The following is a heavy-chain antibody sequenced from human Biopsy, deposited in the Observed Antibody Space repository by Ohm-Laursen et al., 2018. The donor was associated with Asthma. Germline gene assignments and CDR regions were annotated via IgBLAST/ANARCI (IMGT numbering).Heavy chain of an antibody. CDR3: VRGSSSWHHGPFHYYYGLDV. CDR2: IYYSGTT. CDR1: SGSGGYMRSGNYY. V-gene: IGHV4-39*01. Sequence: GTLSLTCSLSSGSGGYMRSGNYYWGWIRQPPGKGLEWIGSIYYSGTTYYNPSLETRVTVSADTSKNQFSLKLSSVTAADTAVYYCVRGSSSWHHGPFHYYYGLDVWGQGTTATVSS. D-gene: IGHD6-13*01. J-gene: IGHJ6*02.